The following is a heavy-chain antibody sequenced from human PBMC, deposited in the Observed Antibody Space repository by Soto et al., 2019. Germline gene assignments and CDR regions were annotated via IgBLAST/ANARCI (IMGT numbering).Heavy chain of an antibody. CDR1: GSTVSSNY. V-gene: IGHV3-66*01. CDR2: IYSGGST. D-gene: IGHD2-21*02. Sequence: GGSLRLSCAASGSTVSSNYMSRVRQAPGKGLEWVSVIYSGGSTYYADSVKGRFTISRDNSKNTLYLQMNSLRAEDTAVYYCAREWRGAYCGGDRLHYLAYSGRRSLVIGSS. CDR3: AREWRGAYCGGDRLHYLAY. J-gene: IGHJ4*02.